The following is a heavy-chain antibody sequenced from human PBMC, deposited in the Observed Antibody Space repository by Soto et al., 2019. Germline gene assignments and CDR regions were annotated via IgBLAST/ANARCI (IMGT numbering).Heavy chain of an antibody. J-gene: IGHJ3*02. CDR2: ISNRGDT. CDR1: GFIVSDTY. Sequence: EVQLVESGGGLVQPGGSLRLSCTASGFIVSDTYVNWVRQAPGKGLEWVSVISNRGDTHYADSVRGRFSLSRDISDNTLHLQMNNLRVEDTPVSYCAREPRYCRGGSCSITGDAYDIWGQGTMVTVSS. D-gene: IGHD2-15*01. V-gene: IGHV3-66*01. CDR3: AREPRYCRGGSCSITGDAYDI.